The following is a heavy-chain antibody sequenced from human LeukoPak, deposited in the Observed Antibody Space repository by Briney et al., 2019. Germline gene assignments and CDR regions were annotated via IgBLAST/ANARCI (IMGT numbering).Heavy chain of an antibody. CDR3: ASIPGHGDSAGAFDI. V-gene: IGHV1-69*13. J-gene: IGHJ3*02. Sequence: GASVKVSCKASGGTFSSYAISWVRQAPGQGLEWMGGIIPIFGTANYAQKFQGRVTITADESTSTAYMELSSLRSEDTAVYYCASIPGHGDSAGAFDIWGQGTMVTVSS. D-gene: IGHD4-17*01. CDR2: IIPIFGTA. CDR1: GGTFSSYA.